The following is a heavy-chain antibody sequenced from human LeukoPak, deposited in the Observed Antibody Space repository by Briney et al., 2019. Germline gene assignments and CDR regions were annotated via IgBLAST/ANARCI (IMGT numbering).Heavy chain of an antibody. CDR3: AASGGRRYSYGNFDY. V-gene: IGHV4-31*03. J-gene: IGHJ4*02. CDR1: GGSISSSAYH. D-gene: IGHD5-18*01. CDR2: IYYTGRT. Sequence: SQTLSPTCSVSGGSISSSAYHWSWFRQHPGKGLEWIGYIYYTGRTYYSPSLKSRVTISLDTSKNQFSLKLSSVTAADTAVYYCAASGGRRYSYGNFDYWGQGTLVTVSS.